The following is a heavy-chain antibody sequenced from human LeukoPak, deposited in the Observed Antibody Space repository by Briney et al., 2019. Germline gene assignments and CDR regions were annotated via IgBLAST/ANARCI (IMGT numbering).Heavy chain of an antibody. CDR1: GGSFSGYY. J-gene: IGHJ4*02. D-gene: IGHD1/OR15-1a*01. Sequence: SETLSLTCAVYGGSFSGYYWSWIRQPPGKGLEWIGEINHSGSTNYNPSLKSRVTISVDTSKNQFSLKLSSVTVADTAVYYCASSGEQYYFDYWGQGTLVTVSS. CDR3: ASSGEQYYFDY. CDR2: INHSGST. V-gene: IGHV4-34*01.